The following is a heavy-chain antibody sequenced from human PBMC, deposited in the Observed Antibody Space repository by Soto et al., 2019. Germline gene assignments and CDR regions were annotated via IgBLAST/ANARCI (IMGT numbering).Heavy chain of an antibody. J-gene: IGHJ4*02. D-gene: IGHD6-13*01. Sequence: QVQLQESGPGLVKPSETLSLTCTVSGGSISSYYWSWIRQPPGKGLEWIGYIYYSGSTNYNPSLKSRVTISVDTSKTQFSLKLSSVTAADTAVYYCARDLPSSSSSPGAVCWCQGTLVTVSS. V-gene: IGHV4-59*01. CDR2: IYYSGST. CDR1: GGSISSYY. CDR3: ARDLPSSSSSPGAVC.